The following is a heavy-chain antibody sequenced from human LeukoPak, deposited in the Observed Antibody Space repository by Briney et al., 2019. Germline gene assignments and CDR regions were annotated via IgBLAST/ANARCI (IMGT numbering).Heavy chain of an antibody. D-gene: IGHD5-24*01. Sequence: GGSLRLSCAASRFTFNIYAMSWVRQAPGKGLEWVSALSGSGGSTFYADSVKGRFTISRDNSKNTLYLQMNSLRAEDTAVYYCAKDGQLRSFDYWGQGTLVTVSS. J-gene: IGHJ4*02. V-gene: IGHV3-23*01. CDR3: AKDGQLRSFDY. CDR1: RFTFNIYA. CDR2: LSGSGGST.